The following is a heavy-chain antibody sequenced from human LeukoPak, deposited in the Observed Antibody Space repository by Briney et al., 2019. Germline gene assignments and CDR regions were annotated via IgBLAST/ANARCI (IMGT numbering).Heavy chain of an antibody. D-gene: IGHD3-10*01. Sequence: SETLSLTCTVSGGSISRGFYYWGWIRQPPGKGLEWIGYIYYSGSTNYNPSLKSRVTISVDTSKNQFSLKLSSVTAADTAVYYCASTQGVIITTRFDYWGQGTLVTVSS. J-gene: IGHJ4*02. CDR3: ASTQGVIITTRFDY. CDR2: IYYSGST. CDR1: GGSISRGFYY. V-gene: IGHV4-61*05.